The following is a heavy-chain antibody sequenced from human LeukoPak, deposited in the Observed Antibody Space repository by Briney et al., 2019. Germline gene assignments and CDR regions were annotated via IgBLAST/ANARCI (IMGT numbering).Heavy chain of an antibody. CDR3: ARDLGDGYTIDY. V-gene: IGHV3-21*01. CDR2: ISSSSSYL. Sequence: GGSLRLSCAASGFTFSSYSMNWVRQAPGKGLEWVSSISSSSSYLYYADSVKGRFTISRDNAKNSLYLQMNSLRAEDTAVYYCARDLGDGYTIDYWGQGTLVTVSS. J-gene: IGHJ4*02. D-gene: IGHD5-24*01. CDR1: GFTFSSYS.